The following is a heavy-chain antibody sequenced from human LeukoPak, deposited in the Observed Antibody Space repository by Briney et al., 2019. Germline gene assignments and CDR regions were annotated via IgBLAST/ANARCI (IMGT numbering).Heavy chain of an antibody. CDR1: GYTFTSYG. Sequence: GASVKVSCKASGYTFTSYGISWVRQAPGQGLEWMGWISAYNGNTNYAQKLQGRVTMTTDTSTSTAYMELRSLRPDDTAVYYCAWDPHRTGRFDYWGQGTLVTVSS. CDR2: ISAYNGNT. J-gene: IGHJ4*02. V-gene: IGHV1-18*01. D-gene: IGHD3/OR15-3a*01. CDR3: AWDPHRTGRFDY.